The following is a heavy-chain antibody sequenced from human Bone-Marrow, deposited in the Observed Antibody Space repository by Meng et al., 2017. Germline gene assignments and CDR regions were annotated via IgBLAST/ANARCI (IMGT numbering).Heavy chain of an antibody. Sequence: GESLKISCAASGFTFSSYSMSWVRQAPGKGLEWVAVIWYDGSNKYYADSVKGRFTISRDNSKNTLYLQMNSLRAEDTAVYYCARLYSSSLQSLNPWGQGTLVTVSS. CDR2: IWYDGSNK. CDR1: GFTFSSYS. CDR3: ARLYSSSLQSLNP. J-gene: IGHJ5*02. V-gene: IGHV3-33*08. D-gene: IGHD6-13*01.